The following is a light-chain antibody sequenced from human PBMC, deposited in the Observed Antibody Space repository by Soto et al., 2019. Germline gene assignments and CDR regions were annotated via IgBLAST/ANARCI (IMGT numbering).Light chain of an antibody. J-gene: IGKJ1*01. CDR1: QSISSW. Sequence: DIQMTQSPSTLSASVGDRITNTCRASQSISSWLAWYQQKPGKAPKVLIYDASRLESGVPSRFSGSASGTEFTLTISSLQPDDFATYYCQQYSTYSGAFGQGTKVEIK. CDR2: DAS. CDR3: QQYSTYSGA. V-gene: IGKV1-5*01.